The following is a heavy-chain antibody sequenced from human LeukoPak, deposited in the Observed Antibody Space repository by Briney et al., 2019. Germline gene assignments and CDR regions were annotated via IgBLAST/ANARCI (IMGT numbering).Heavy chain of an antibody. CDR1: GYSVSSGYY. CDR3: ARVVQSTDSSGFYLPEYFQH. CDR2: IYHSGST. V-gene: IGHV4-38-2*02. J-gene: IGHJ1*01. Sequence: SETLSLTCSVSGYSVSSGYYWGWIRQPPGKGLEWIGSIYHSGSTYYNPSLKSRVTVSVDTSKNQFSLKLRSVTAADTAVYYCARVVQSTDSSGFYLPEYFQHWGQGTLVTVSS. D-gene: IGHD3-22*01.